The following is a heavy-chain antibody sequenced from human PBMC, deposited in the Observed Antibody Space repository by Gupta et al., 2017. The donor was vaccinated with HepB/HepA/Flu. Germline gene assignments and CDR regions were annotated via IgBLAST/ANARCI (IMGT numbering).Heavy chain of an antibody. CDR1: GGSIRNFY. V-gene: IGHV4-4*07. D-gene: IGHD1-26*01. CDR2: IYTSGST. Sequence: QVLLQESGPGLVKPSETLSLTCTVSGGSIRNFYWSWIRQSAGKGLEWIGRIYTSGSTNYNPSLKSRVTMSVDRSKNQCSLKLSSVTAAETAVYYCARDSIVGATWGNWFDPGGQGTLVTVSS. J-gene: IGHJ5*02. CDR3: ARDSIVGATWGNWFDP.